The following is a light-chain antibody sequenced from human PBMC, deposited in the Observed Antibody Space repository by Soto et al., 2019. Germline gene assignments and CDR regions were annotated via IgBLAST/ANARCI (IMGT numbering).Light chain of an antibody. J-gene: IGKJ2*01. CDR3: QQFGNSVYT. CDR2: SAS. CDR1: QSVSSNY. Sequence: EIVLTQSPGTLSLSPGERATLSCRASQSVSSNYLAWYQQKPGQAPGLLVYSASTRATGVPDRFSGSGSGXXXXXTISRLEPEDFAVYYCQQFGNSVYTFGQGTNLEMK. V-gene: IGKV3-20*01.